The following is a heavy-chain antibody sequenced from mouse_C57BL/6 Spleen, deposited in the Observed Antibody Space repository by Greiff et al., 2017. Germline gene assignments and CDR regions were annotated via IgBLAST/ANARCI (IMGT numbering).Heavy chain of an antibody. CDR2: INPNYGTT. V-gene: IGHV1-39*01. D-gene: IGHD1-1*01. Sequence: EVQLQESGPELVKPGASVKISCKASGYSFTDYNMNWVKQSNGKSIEWIGVINPNYGTTSYNQKFKGKATLTVDQSSRTAYMQLNSLASEDSAVYYWTRGDYSGSSYGYYAMDYWGQGTSVPVSS. J-gene: IGHJ4*01. CDR3: TRGDYSGSSYGYYAMDY. CDR1: GYSFTDYN.